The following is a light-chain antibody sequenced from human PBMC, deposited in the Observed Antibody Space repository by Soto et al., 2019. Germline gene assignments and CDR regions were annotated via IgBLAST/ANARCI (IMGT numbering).Light chain of an antibody. CDR3: QQYNSPSGT. CDR1: QSISSW. Sequence: DIQMTQSPSTLSASVGDRVTITCRASQSISSWLAWYQQKPGKVPKLLIYRASTLEIGVPSRFSGSGSGTDFTLTISSLQPDDFATYYCQQYNSPSGTFGQGTKVDIK. V-gene: IGKV1-5*03. CDR2: RAS. J-gene: IGKJ1*01.